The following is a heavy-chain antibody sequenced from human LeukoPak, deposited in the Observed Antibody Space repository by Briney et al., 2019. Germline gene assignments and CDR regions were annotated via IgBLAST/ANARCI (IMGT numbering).Heavy chain of an antibody. CDR1: GGSVSSGSYY. Sequence: SETLSLTCTVSGGSVSSGSYYWSWIRQPPGKGLEWFGYFYYSGSTNYNPSLKRRVTISVDTSKNQFSLKLSSVTAADTAVYYCARGPGIPIFGLLYYYYGMDVWGQGTTVTVSS. J-gene: IGHJ6*02. D-gene: IGHD3/OR15-3a*01. V-gene: IGHV4-61*01. CDR3: ARGPGIPIFGLLYYYYGMDV. CDR2: FYYSGST.